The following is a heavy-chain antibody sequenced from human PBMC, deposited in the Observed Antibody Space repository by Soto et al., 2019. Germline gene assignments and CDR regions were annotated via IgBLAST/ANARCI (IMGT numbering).Heavy chain of an antibody. CDR2: IYYSGST. Sequence: SETLSLTCTVSGGSISSYYWSWIRQPPGKGLEWIGYIYYSGSTNYNPSLKSRVTISVDTSKNQFSLKLSSVTAADTAVYYCARGRGELLEAGYYYYMDVWGKGTPVTVSS. CDR3: ARGRGELLEAGYYYYMDV. CDR1: GGSISSYY. J-gene: IGHJ6*03. D-gene: IGHD1-26*01. V-gene: IGHV4-59*01.